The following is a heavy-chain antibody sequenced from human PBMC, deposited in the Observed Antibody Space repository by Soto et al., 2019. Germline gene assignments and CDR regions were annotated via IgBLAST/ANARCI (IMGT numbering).Heavy chain of an antibody. Sequence: GESLTISCKGSGYRFSTYWIGWVRQMPGQGLEWMGIVFPADSNTRYSPSFQGQVTISADKSISTAYLQWNSLQASDTAMYYCARHRLSTWDAFDLWGQGTMVTVSS. D-gene: IGHD2-2*01. CDR3: ARHRLSTWDAFDL. CDR2: VFPADSNT. J-gene: IGHJ3*01. V-gene: IGHV5-51*01. CDR1: GYRFSTYW.